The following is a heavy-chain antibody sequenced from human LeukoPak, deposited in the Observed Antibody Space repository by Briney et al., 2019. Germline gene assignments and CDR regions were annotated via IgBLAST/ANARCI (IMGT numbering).Heavy chain of an antibody. CDR3: ARGRDIVVVPAAIEYFDY. CDR1: GGSFSGYY. CDR2: INHSGST. D-gene: IGHD2-2*01. V-gene: IGHV4-34*01. J-gene: IGHJ4*02. Sequence: SETLSLTCAVYGGSFSGYYWSWIRQPPGKGLGWIGEINHSGSTNYNPSLKSRVTISVDTSKNQFSLKLSSVTAADTAVYYCARGRDIVVVPAAIEYFDYWGQGTLVTVSS.